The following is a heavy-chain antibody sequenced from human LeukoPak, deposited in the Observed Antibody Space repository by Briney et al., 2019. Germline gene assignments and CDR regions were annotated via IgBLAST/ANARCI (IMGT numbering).Heavy chain of an antibody. CDR3: ARRKDTVVVPAVRGAFDY. J-gene: IGHJ4*02. CDR1: GGSFSGYY. CDR2: INHSGST. V-gene: IGHV4-34*01. Sequence: PSETLSLTCAVYGGSFSGYYWSWIRQPPGKGLEWIGEINHSGSTNYNPSLKSRVTISVDTSKNQFSLKLSSVTAADTAVYYCARRKDTVVVPAVRGAFDYWGQGTLVTVSS. D-gene: IGHD2-2*01.